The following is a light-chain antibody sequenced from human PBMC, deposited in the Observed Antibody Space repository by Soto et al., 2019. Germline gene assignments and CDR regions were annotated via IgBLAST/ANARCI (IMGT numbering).Light chain of an antibody. CDR3: QQHYSTPLT. V-gene: IGKV4-1*01. J-gene: IGKJ4*01. Sequence: DIVMTQSPDSLAVSLGERATINCKSSQSILYSANNKNYLAWYQQKPGQPPKVRIYWASTRESGVPDRFSGSGSATDFTLTISTLQAEDVAVYYCQQHYSTPLTFGGGTKVEIK. CDR2: WAS. CDR1: QSILYSANNKNY.